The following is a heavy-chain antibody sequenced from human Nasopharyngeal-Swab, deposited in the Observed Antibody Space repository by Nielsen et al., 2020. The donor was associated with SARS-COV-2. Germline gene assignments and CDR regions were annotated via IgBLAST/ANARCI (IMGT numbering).Heavy chain of an antibody. D-gene: IGHD3-22*01. Sequence: SLKISCTASGFTFGNYAMNWVRQSPGKGLEWVALIATDLNGNNEHYADSVKGRFTISRDDSKSTLYLQMNSLSAEDTALFYCARDLDSSGHYSAGVELWGQGTLVTVSS. CDR3: ARDLDSSGHYSAGVEL. V-gene: IGHV3-30*04. CDR1: GFTFGNYA. J-gene: IGHJ4*02. CDR2: IATDLNGNNE.